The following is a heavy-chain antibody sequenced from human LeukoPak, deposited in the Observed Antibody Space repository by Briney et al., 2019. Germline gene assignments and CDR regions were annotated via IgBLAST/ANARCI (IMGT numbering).Heavy chain of an antibody. D-gene: IGHD6-19*01. V-gene: IGHV4-34*01. CDR3: ARMSWLVAGTTGDYFDY. CDR2: INHSGST. Sequence: PSETLSLTCAVYGGSFSGNYWSWVRQPPGKGLEWIEEINHSGSTNYNVSLKSRVTVSVDTSKNQFSLRLSSVTAADTAVYYCARMSWLVAGTTGDYFDYWGQGTLVTVSS. J-gene: IGHJ4*02. CDR1: GGSFSGNY.